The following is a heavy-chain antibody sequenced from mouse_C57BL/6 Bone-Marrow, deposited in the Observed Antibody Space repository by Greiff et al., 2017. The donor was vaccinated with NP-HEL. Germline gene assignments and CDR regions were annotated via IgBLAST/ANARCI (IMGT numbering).Heavy chain of an antibody. Sequence: QVQLQQSGPELVKPGASVKISCKASGYAFSSSWMNWVKQRPGKGLEWIGRIYPGNGDTNSNGKFKGKATLTAAKSSSTAYMQLSILTSEDSAVYFCAKSGGWLPHDYWGQGTTLTVSS. D-gene: IGHD2-3*01. CDR3: AKSGGWLPHDY. V-gene: IGHV1-82*01. J-gene: IGHJ2*01. CDR2: IYPGNGDT. CDR1: GYAFSSSW.